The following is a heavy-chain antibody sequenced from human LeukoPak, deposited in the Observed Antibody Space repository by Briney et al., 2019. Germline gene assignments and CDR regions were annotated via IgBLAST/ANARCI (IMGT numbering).Heavy chain of an antibody. V-gene: IGHV4-31*03. J-gene: IGHJ4*02. CDR2: IYYSGST. D-gene: IGHD3-10*01. Sequence: NPSETLSLTCTVSGGSISSGGYYWSWIRQRPGTGLEWIVYIYYSGSTYYNPSHKSRVTISVDTSKNQFSLKLSSVTAADTAVYYCASRRGSRFDYWGQGTLVTASS. CDR1: GGSISSGGYY. CDR3: ASRRGSRFDY.